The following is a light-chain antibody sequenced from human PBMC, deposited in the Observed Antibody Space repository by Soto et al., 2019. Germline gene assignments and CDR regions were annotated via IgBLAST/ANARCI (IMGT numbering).Light chain of an antibody. V-gene: IGKV3-20*01. CDR1: QSVRSGY. CDR3: QQFSSYPLT. Sequence: EIVLTQSAGTLSLSPGERGTLXCRASQSVRSGYLAWYQQQPGKAPMLLKYDASSRAPVSPHRFSCGGSATDFTLPISRLEPEDFAVYYCQQFSSYPLTFGGGTKVDIK. CDR2: DAS. J-gene: IGKJ4*01.